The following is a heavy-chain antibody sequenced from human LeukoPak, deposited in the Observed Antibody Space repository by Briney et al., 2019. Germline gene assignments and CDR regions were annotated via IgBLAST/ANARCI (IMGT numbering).Heavy chain of an antibody. J-gene: IGHJ5*02. Sequence: PGGSLRLSCAASGFTFSSYAMHWVRQAPGKGLEWVAVISYDGSNKYYADSVKGRFTISRDNSKNTLYLQMNSLRAEDTAVYYCARGLTMVRGVIITGGWFDPWGQGTLVTVSS. D-gene: IGHD3-10*01. CDR2: ISYDGSNK. CDR1: GFTFSSYA. CDR3: ARGLTMVRGVIITGGWFDP. V-gene: IGHV3-30-3*01.